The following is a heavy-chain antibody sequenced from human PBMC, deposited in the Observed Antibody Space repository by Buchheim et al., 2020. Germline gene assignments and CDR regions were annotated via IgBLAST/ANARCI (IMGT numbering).Heavy chain of an antibody. D-gene: IGHD2-15*01. CDR3: ARGAATRDY. CDR2: ISYDGSNK. J-gene: IGHJ4*02. V-gene: IGHV3-30*03. Sequence: QVQLVESGGGVVQPGRSLRLSCAASGFTFSSYGMHWVRQAPGKGLEWVAVISYDGSNKYYADSVKGRFTISRENSKNTTYLQMNSLRAEDTAVYYCARGAATRDYWGQGTL. CDR1: GFTFSSYG.